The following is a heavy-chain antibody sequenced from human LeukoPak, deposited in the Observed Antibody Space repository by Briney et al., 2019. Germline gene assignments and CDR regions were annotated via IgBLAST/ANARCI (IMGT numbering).Heavy chain of an antibody. D-gene: IGHD6-13*01. CDR3: ARTPPWYSSSWYFDY. V-gene: IGHV3-23*01. CDR1: GFIFSSYA. J-gene: IGHJ4*02. Sequence: GGSLRLSCAASGFIFSSYAMSWVRQAPGKGLEWVSAISGSGGSTYYADSVKGRFTISRDNSKNTLYLQMNSLRAEDTAVYYCARTPPWYSSSWYFDYWGQGTLVTVSS. CDR2: ISGSGGST.